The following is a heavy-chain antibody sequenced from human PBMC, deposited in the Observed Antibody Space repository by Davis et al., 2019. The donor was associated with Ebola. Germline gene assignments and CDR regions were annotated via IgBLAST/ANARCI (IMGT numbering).Heavy chain of an antibody. CDR3: ARTSIVGTTTTASDI. Sequence: ASVKVSCKASGYNFNDYYMHWVRQAPGQGLEWMGWISAYNGNTNYAQKVQGRVTMTTDTSTGTAYLDLRSLRSDDTAVYFCARTSIVGTTTTASDIWGQGTLVTASS. CDR2: ISAYNGNT. CDR1: GYNFNDYY. J-gene: IGHJ3*02. D-gene: IGHD1-26*01. V-gene: IGHV1-18*04.